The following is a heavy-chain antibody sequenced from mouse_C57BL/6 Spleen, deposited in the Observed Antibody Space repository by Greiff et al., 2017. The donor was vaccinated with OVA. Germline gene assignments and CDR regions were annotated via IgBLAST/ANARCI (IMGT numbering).Heavy chain of an antibody. CDR2: IYPGDGDT. CDR1: GYAFSSSW. D-gene: IGHD3-2*02. V-gene: IGHV1-82*01. CDR3: ARSPLDSSGYYFDY. J-gene: IGHJ2*01. Sequence: VQLQQSGPELVKPGASVKISCKASGYAFSSSWMNWVKQRPGKGLEWIGRIYPGDGDTNYNGKFKGKATLTADKSSSTAYMQLSSLTSVDSAVXFCARSPLDSSGYYFDYWGQGTTLTVSS.